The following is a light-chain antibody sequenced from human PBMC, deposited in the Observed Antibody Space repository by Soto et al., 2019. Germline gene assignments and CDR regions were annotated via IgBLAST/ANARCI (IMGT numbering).Light chain of an antibody. CDR2: DTS. CDR1: QSVSDY. V-gene: IGKV3-11*01. CDR3: QQRRDWPRLT. J-gene: IGKJ4*01. Sequence: PGERATLSCKTRQSVSDYLAWFQQKPGQAPRLLIYDTSNRAPGAPARFSGSGYGTDFTLTISSLEPEDSAVYYCQQRRDWPRLTFGGGTKVEI.